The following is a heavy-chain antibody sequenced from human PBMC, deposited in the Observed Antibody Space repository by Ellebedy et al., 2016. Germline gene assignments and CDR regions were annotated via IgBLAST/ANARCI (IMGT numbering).Heavy chain of an antibody. Sequence: SETLSLTCTVSGGSISSYYWSWIRQPPGKGLEWIGYIYYSGSTNYNPSLKSRVTISVDPSKNQFSLKLSSVTAADTAVYYCARGDVLGSSLDYWGQGTLVTVSS. J-gene: IGHJ4*01. CDR1: GGSISSYY. V-gene: IGHV4-59*01. CDR2: IYYSGST. D-gene: IGHD3-16*01. CDR3: ARGDVLGSSLDY.